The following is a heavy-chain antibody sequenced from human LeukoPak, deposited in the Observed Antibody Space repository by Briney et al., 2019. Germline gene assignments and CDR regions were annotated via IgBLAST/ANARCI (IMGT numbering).Heavy chain of an antibody. CDR3: ARLVIDDSSGYYLDAFDI. D-gene: IGHD3-22*01. CDR2: IYYSGST. Sequence: SETLSLTCTVSGGSISSSSYYWGWIRQPPGKGLEWIGSIYYSGSTYYNPSLKSRVTISVDTSKNQLSLKLSSVTAADTAVYYCARLVIDDSSGYYLDAFDIWGQGTMVTVSS. J-gene: IGHJ3*02. CDR1: GGSISSSSYY. V-gene: IGHV4-39*01.